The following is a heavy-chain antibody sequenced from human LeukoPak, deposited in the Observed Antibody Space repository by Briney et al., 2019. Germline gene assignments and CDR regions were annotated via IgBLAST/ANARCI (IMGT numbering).Heavy chain of an antibody. CDR3: ARVGTYYRSLDS. D-gene: IGHD3-10*01. CDR1: GGSISTYY. J-gene: IGHJ4*02. CDR2: IYYSGST. V-gene: IGHV4-59*01. Sequence: SETLSLTCTVSGGSISTYYWSWIRQPPGKGLEWIGYIYYSGSTNYNPTLKSRVTISANTSKNQFSLKLRSVTAADPAVYYCARVGTYYRSLDSWGQGTLVTVSS.